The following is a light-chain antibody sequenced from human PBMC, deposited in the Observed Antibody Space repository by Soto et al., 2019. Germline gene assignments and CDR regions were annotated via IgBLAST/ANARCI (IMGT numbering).Light chain of an antibody. CDR1: QSVDKH. V-gene: IGKV3-11*01. J-gene: IGKJ1*01. Sequence: EIVLTQSPGTLSLSPGEGATLSCRASQSVDKHLAWYQQKPGQAPRLLIYDASNRATGIPARFSGSGSGTDFTLTISSLEPEDFAVYYCHQRQSWPRTFGQGTKVDIK. CDR2: DAS. CDR3: HQRQSWPRT.